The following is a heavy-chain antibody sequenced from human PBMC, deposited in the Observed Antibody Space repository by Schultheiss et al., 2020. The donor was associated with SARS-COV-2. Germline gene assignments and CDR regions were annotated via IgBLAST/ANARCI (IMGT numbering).Heavy chain of an antibody. J-gene: IGHJ6*02. CDR3: AKGGNWNDGPEYYYYGMDV. V-gene: IGHV3-NL1*01. D-gene: IGHD1-1*01. Sequence: GGSLRLSCAASGFRFSNYGIHWVRQAPGKGLEWVSAISGSGGSTYYADSVKGRFTISRDNSKNTLYLQMNSLRPEDRAVYYCAKGGNWNDGPEYYYYGMDVWGQGTTVTVSS. CDR1: GFRFSNYG. CDR2: ISGSGGST.